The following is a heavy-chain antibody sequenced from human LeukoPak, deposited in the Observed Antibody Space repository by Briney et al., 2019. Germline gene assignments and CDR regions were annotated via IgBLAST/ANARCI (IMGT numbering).Heavy chain of an antibody. V-gene: IGHV4-34*01. CDR2: INHSGTK. Sequence: SETLSLTCALYGGSFVDYYWSWVRQSPGKGLEWIGEINHSGTKRYNLSLKSRLVMSIDTSKNQFSLKLSSVTAADTAVYYCARGLALERRLGWFDPWGQGTLVTVSS. D-gene: IGHD1-1*01. CDR3: ARGLALERRLGWFDP. J-gene: IGHJ5*02. CDR1: GGSFVDYY.